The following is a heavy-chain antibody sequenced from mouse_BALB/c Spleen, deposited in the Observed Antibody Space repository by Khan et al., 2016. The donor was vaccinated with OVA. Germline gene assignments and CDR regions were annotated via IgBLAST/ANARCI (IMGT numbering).Heavy chain of an antibody. CDR2: IWAGGST. D-gene: IGHD1-3*01. Sequence: QVQLQQSGPGLVEPSQSLSITCTVSGFSLTSYGVHWVRQPPGKGLEWLGLIWAGGSTNYYSALISRLSISKDNSKSQVFLKMNRLQTDDTAMYYCARLEDIWGQGTTLTVSS. CDR3: ARLEDI. CDR1: GFSLTSYG. J-gene: IGHJ2*01. V-gene: IGHV2-9*02.